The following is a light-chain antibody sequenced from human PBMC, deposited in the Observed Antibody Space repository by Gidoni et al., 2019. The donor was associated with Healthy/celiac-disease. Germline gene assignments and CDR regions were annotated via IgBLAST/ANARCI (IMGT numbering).Light chain of an antibody. CDR1: QSIISY. V-gene: IGKV1-39*01. J-gene: IGKJ3*01. Sequence: DIQMTQSPSSLSASVGDRVTITCRASQSIISYLNWYQQKPGKAPKLLIYAASSLQSGVPSRFSGRGTGTDFTLTISSLQPEDFATYYCQQSYSTPFTFGPGTKVDIK. CDR3: QQSYSTPFT. CDR2: AAS.